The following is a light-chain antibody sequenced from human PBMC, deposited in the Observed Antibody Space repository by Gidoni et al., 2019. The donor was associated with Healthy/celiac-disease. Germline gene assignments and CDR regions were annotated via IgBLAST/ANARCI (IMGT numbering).Light chain of an antibody. V-gene: IGLV1-47*01. CDR1: SSNIGSNY. Sequence: QSVLTQPPSASGTPGQRVTISSSGSSSNIGSNYVYWYQQLPGTAPKRLIYRNNQRPSGVPDRFSGSKSGTSASLAISGLRSEDEADYYCAAWDDSLSGRVFGGGTKLTVL. CDR3: AAWDDSLSGRV. CDR2: RNN. J-gene: IGLJ3*02.